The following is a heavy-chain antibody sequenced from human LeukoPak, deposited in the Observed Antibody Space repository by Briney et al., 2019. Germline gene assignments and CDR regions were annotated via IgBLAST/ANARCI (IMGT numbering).Heavy chain of an antibody. Sequence: ASVKVSCKASGYTFTSYYMHWVRQAPGQGLEWMGIINPSGGSTSYAQKFQGRVTMTRDTSTSTVYMELSSLRSEDTAVYYCARDKGYYYDSSGIWPPYAFDIWGQGTMVTVSS. CDR3: ARDKGYYYDSSGIWPPYAFDI. J-gene: IGHJ3*02. D-gene: IGHD3-22*01. V-gene: IGHV1-46*01. CDR1: GYTFTSYY. CDR2: INPSGGST.